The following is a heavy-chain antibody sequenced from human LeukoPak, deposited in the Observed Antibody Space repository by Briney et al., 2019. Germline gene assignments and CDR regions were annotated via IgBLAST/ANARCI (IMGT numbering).Heavy chain of an antibody. CDR3: ATDYDSSGYYSRY. D-gene: IGHD3-22*01. Sequence: WIRQAPGKGLEWVSSISSSSSYIYYADSVKGRFTISRDNAKNSLYLQMNSLRAEDTAVYYCATDYDSSGYYSRYWGQGTLVTVSS. J-gene: IGHJ4*02. CDR2: ISSSSSYI. V-gene: IGHV3-21*01.